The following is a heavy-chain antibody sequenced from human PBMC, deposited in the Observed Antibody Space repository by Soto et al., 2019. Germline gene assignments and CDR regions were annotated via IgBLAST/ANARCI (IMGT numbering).Heavy chain of an antibody. CDR3: AHRLICRPFDP. J-gene: IGHJ5*02. V-gene: IGHV2-5*02. CDR2: IYGDDDK. Sequence: SGPTLVNPTQTLTLTCTFSGFSLTTSVVGVGWIRQPPGKALEWLALIYGDDDKRYSPSLKSRLTITKDASKNQVVLTMTNMDPVDKATYYCAHRLICRPFDPWGQGTLVTVSS. CDR1: GFSLTTSVVG. D-gene: IGHD3-10*01.